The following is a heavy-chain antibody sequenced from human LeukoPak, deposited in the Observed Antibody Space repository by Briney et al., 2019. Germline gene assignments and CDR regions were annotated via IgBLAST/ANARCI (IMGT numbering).Heavy chain of an antibody. Sequence: GGSLRLSCAASGFTFSSYAMSWVRQAPGKGLEWVSAISGSGGSTYYADSVKGRFTISRDNSKNTLYLQMNGLRAEDTAVYYCAKGDSSGWYLLSYFDYWGQGTLVTVSS. CDR1: GFTFSSYA. CDR3: AKGDSSGWYLLSYFDY. CDR2: ISGSGGST. V-gene: IGHV3-23*01. D-gene: IGHD6-19*01. J-gene: IGHJ4*02.